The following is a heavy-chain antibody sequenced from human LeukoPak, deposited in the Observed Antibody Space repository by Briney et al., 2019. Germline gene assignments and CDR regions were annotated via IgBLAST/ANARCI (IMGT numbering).Heavy chain of an antibody. D-gene: IGHD4/OR15-4a*01. Sequence: SGGSLRLSCAASGFTFSTYWMNWVRQAPGKGLEWVASIKDDGSAKYYVDSMKGRFTISRDNAENSLYLQMNHLRAEDTAVYYCARDKPGYGAYDYWGQGTRVTASS. CDR1: GFTFSTYW. CDR3: ARDKPGYGAYDY. J-gene: IGHJ4*02. CDR2: IKDDGSAK. V-gene: IGHV3-7*01.